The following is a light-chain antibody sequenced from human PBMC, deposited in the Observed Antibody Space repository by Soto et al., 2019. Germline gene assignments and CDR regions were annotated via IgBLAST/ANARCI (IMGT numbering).Light chain of an antibody. CDR3: QQRNNWPLT. V-gene: IGKV3-11*01. J-gene: IGKJ3*01. Sequence: EIVLTQSPATLSLSPGERATLSCRASQSVSSYLAWYQQKPGQAPRLLIYDASNRATGIPARFSGSGSGTDFTLTISSLEPEEFAVYYCQQRNNWPLTFGPGTKVDIK. CDR1: QSVSSY. CDR2: DAS.